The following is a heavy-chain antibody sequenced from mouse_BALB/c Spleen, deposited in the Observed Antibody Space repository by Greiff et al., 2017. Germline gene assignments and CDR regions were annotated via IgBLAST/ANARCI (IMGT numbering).Heavy chain of an antibody. J-gene: IGHJ3*01. CDR2: INPSSGYT. V-gene: IGHV1-4*01. CDR1: GYTFTSYT. CDR3: ERRGRYDWFAY. D-gene: IGHD2-14*01. Sequence: VQLQQSGAELARPGASVKMSCKASGYTFTSYTMHWVKQRPGQGLEWIGYINPSSGYTNYNQKFKDKATLTADKSSSTAYMQLSSLTSEDSAVYYCERRGRYDWFAYWGEGTLVTVSA.